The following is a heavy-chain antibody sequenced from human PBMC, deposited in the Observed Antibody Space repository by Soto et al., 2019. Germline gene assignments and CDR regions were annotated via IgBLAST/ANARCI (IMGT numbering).Heavy chain of an antibody. CDR3: ADLWFGELALNY. D-gene: IGHD3-10*01. CDR2: VYHNGIM. CDR1: GYSIRSGYY. Sequence: PSETLSLTCSVSGYSIRSGYYWGWVRQAPGKGLEWLGSVYHNGIMFHNPSFQSRVTISVDTSKNQFSLNLRSVTAADTAVYYCADLWFGELALNYWGHGILVTVSS. V-gene: IGHV4-38-2*02. J-gene: IGHJ4*01.